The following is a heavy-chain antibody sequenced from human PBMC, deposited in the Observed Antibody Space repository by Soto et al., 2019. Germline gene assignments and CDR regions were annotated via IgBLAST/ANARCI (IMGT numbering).Heavy chain of an antibody. CDR1: GFTFGYYG. Sequence: QVQLVESGGGVVQPGGSLRLSCAASGFTFGYYGFHWVRQAPGKGLEWVAVMHTGGNEKYYVDSVKGRFTVSRDDSRNMVYLEMSGLRAEVTAEYFCARDADTTGHYSHFDLWGRGALVAVS. CDR3: ARDADTTGHYSHFDL. J-gene: IGHJ4*02. D-gene: IGHD3-9*01. CDR2: MHTGGNEK. V-gene: IGHV3-33*08.